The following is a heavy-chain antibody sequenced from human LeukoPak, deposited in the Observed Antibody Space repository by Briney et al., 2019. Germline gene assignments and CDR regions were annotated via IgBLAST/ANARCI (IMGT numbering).Heavy chain of an antibody. V-gene: IGHV4-59*12. CDR2: IYHSGSI. CDR3: ARTYGSGSYYDY. CDR1: GGSINNFY. J-gene: IGHJ4*02. D-gene: IGHD3-10*01. Sequence: PSETLSLTCTVSGGSINNFYWSWIRQPPGKGLEWIGEIYHSGSINYNPSLKSRVTISVDKSKNQFSLNLSSVTAADTAVYYCARTYGSGSYYDYWGQGTLVTVSS.